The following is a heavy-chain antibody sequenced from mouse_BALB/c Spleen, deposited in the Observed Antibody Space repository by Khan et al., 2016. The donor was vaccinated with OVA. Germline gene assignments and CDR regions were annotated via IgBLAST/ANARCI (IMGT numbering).Heavy chain of an antibody. CDR3: ARAYYGNYREAMDY. V-gene: IGHV2-6-7*01. Sequence: VQLVESGPGLVAPSQSLSITCTVSGFSLTGYGVNWVRQPPGKGLEWLGMIWGDGSTDYNSPLKSRLIISTDNSKSQVFLTMNSLQTDDTARDYCARAYYGNYREAMDYWGQGTTVTVSA. D-gene: IGHD2-10*01. CDR1: GFSLTGYG. J-gene: IGHJ4*01. CDR2: IWGDGST.